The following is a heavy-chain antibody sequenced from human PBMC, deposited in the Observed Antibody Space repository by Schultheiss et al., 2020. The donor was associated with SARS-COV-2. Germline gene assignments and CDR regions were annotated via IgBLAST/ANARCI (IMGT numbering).Heavy chain of an antibody. CDR2: IYYSGST. J-gene: IGHJ6*02. CDR3: AREVNSYGYYYGMDV. D-gene: IGHD5-18*01. CDR1: GGSISRDTYY. V-gene: IGHV4-39*02. Sequence: SETLSLTCTVSGGSISRDTYYWGWIRQPPGKGLEWIGIIYYSGSTNYNPSLRSRVTISVDTSKHQFSLKLSSVTAADTAVYYCAREVNSYGYYYGMDVWGQGTTVTVSS.